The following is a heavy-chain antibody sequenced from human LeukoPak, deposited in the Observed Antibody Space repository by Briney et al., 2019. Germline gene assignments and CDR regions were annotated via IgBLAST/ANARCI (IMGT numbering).Heavy chain of an antibody. CDR1: GYTSTSYY. V-gene: IGHV1-46*01. CDR2: INPSGGST. J-gene: IGHJ4*02. Sequence: GASVNVSCTASGYTSTSYYMHWVRQAPGQGLEWMGIINPSGGSTSYAQKFQGRVTMTRDTSTSTVYMELSSLRSEDTAVYYCARMLLGGSYFGGLYFDYWGQGTLVTVSS. D-gene: IGHD1-26*01. CDR3: ARMLLGGSYFGGLYFDY.